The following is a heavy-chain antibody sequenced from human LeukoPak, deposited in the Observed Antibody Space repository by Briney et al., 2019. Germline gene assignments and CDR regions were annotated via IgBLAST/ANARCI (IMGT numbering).Heavy chain of an antibody. J-gene: IGHJ5*02. Sequence: PSETLSLTCTVSGGSISGSYWSWIRQPAGKGLEWIGRIYTSGSTDYNYNPSLKSRVTMSVDTSKNQLYLKLSSVTAADTAVYYCAREGTAGTNLNWFDPWGQGTLVTVSS. CDR3: AREGTAGTNLNWFDP. V-gene: IGHV4-4*07. CDR1: GGSISGSY. D-gene: IGHD1-1*01. CDR2: IYTSGST.